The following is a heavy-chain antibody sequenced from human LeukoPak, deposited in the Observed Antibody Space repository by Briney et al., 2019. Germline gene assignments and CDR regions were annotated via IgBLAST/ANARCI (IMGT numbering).Heavy chain of an antibody. J-gene: IGHJ4*02. CDR1: GGTFISYA. CDR3: AREYGSGSYYNVGGNYFDY. Sequence: ASVKVSCKASGGTFISYAISWVRQAPGQGLEWMGRIIPIFGTANYAQKFQGRVTITTDESTSTAYMELSSLRSEDTAVYYCAREYGSGSYYNVGGNYFDYWGQGTLVTVSS. D-gene: IGHD3-10*01. V-gene: IGHV1-69*05. CDR2: IIPIFGTA.